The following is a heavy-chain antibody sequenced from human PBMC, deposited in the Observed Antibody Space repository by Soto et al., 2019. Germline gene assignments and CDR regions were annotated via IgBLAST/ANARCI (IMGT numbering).Heavy chain of an antibody. CDR2: IGASGSYI. CDR1: GYCFSRYS. J-gene: IGHJ4*02. V-gene: IGHV3-21*01. Sequence: GGYLRLSCAVPGYCFSRYSMNWVRQAPGKGLEWVSSIGASGSYIYDTDSVKGRFTISRDNTKDSLYLQMNSLRAEDTAIYYCARGSAFIGLDYWGQGT. D-gene: IGHD1-26*01. CDR3: ARGSAFIGLDY.